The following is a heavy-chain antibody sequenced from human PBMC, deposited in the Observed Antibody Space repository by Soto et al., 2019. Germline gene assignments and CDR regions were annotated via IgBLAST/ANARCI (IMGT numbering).Heavy chain of an antibody. D-gene: IGHD3-10*01. Sequence: GGSLRLSCSASGFTFSTYWMSWVRQAPGKGLEWVANIKQDGSEKYYVDSVRGRFTISRDTAKNSLCLQMNGLSAEDTAIYYCTKDTFGAWDSWGQGTLVTVSS. CDR3: TKDTFGAWDS. CDR1: GFTFSTYW. CDR2: IKQDGSEK. V-gene: IGHV3-7*01. J-gene: IGHJ4*02.